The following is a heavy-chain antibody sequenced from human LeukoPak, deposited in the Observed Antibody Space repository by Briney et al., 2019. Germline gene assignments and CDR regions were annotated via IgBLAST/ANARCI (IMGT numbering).Heavy chain of an antibody. CDR2: ISHDGQHQ. J-gene: IGHJ1*01. D-gene: IGHD6-13*01. V-gene: IGHV3-30*03. Sequence: GGSLRLSCVASGITFNIYGMHWVRQAPGQGLEWVAVISHDGQHQYYADSVKGRFTISRDDSTKTVYLQMNSLGPEDTAMYYCARGSSSHSWDAEYFQHWGQGTLVTVSS. CDR1: GITFNIYG. CDR3: ARGSSSHSWDAEYFQH.